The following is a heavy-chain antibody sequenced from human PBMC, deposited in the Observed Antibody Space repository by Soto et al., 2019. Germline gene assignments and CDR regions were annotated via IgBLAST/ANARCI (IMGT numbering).Heavy chain of an antibody. J-gene: IGHJ6*02. Sequence: GESLKISCKGSGYSFTSYWISWVRQMPGKGLEWMGRIDPSDSYTNYSPSFQGHVTISADKSISTAYLQWSSLKAPDTAMYYCATKTMVRGVIYYYGMDVWGQGTTVTVSS. V-gene: IGHV5-10-1*01. D-gene: IGHD3-10*01. CDR3: ATKTMVRGVIYYYGMDV. CDR2: IDPSDSYT. CDR1: GYSFTSYW.